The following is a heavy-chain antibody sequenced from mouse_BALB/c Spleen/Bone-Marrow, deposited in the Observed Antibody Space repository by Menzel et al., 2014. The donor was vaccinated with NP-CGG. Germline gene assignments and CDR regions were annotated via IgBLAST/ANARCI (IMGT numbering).Heavy chain of an antibody. CDR1: GYTFTSYY. J-gene: IGHJ1*01. CDR2: IYPGDGRT. D-gene: IGHD1-2*01. CDR3: ARTTAWYFDV. Sequence: VQGVGSGPELGKPGASVKMSCKASGYTFTSYYIHWVKQRPGQGLEWIGWIYPGDGRTKYNEKFKGKTTLTADKSSSTAYMLLSSLTSEDSAIYFCARTTAWYFDVWGAGTTVTVSS. V-gene: IGHV1S56*01.